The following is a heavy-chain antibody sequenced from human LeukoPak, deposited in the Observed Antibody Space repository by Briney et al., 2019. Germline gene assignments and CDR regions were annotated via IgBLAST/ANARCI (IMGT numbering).Heavy chain of an antibody. V-gene: IGHV4-38-2*02. CDR3: ARAFGVVIYFDY. Sequence: SETLSLTCSVSGYSINSGSYWGWIRQPPGKGLEWIASIHHSGSTYYNPSLKSRVTIPVDTSKNQLSLKLTSVTAADTAVYYCARAFGVVIYFDYWGQGTLVTVSS. CDR2: IHHSGST. D-gene: IGHD3-3*01. J-gene: IGHJ4*02. CDR1: GYSINSGSY.